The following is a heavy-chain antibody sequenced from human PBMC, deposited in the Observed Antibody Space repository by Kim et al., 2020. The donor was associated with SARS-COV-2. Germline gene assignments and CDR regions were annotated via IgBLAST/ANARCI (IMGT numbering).Heavy chain of an antibody. CDR1: GYSISSGYY. V-gene: IGHV4-38-2*02. D-gene: IGHD2-2*01. Sequence: ETLSLTCTVSGYSISSGYYWGWIRQPPGKGLEWIGYIYHSGSTFYNPSLKSRVTISVDTSKNQFSLNLSSVTAADTAVYYCARVSLVPKSFDYWGQGTLVTVSS. CDR3: ARVSLVPKSFDY. J-gene: IGHJ4*02. CDR2: IYHSGST.